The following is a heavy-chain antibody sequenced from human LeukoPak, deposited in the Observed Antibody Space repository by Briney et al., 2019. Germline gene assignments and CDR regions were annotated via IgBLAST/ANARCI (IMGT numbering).Heavy chain of an antibody. CDR1: GFTFSSYV. CDR3: AKDRLRWAMDF. D-gene: IGHD4-23*01. J-gene: IGHJ4*02. V-gene: IGHV3-33*06. Sequence: PGGSLRLSCAASGFTFSSYVMHWVRQAPGKGLEWVAAIWYDGNNKYYADSVKGRFTISRDNSKNTLYLQMNSLRADDTAVYYCAKDRLRWAMDFWGQGTLVTVSS. CDR2: IWYDGNNK.